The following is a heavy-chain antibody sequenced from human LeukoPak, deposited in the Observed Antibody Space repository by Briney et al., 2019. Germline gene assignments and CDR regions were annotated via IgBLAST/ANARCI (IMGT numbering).Heavy chain of an antibody. CDR1: NVSISSGSHY. CDR2: IYAGGRS. Sequence: SQTLSLTCTVSNVSISSGSHYWNWIRQPAGKGLEWIGRIYAGGRSNYNPSFRSRVTISVDTSKNQFSLRLSSVTATDTGVYYCASDHSGWLGLGYWGQGTLVSVSS. CDR3: ASDHSGWLGLGY. D-gene: IGHD6-19*01. J-gene: IGHJ4*02. V-gene: IGHV4-61*02.